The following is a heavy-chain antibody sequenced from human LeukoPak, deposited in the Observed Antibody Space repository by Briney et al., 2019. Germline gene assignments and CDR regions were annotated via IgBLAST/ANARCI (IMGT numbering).Heavy chain of an antibody. V-gene: IGHV3-23*01. CDR1: GFTFSSYA. CDR3: AKSLDYDFWSGYPPFDY. D-gene: IGHD3-3*01. CDR2: ISGSGGST. J-gene: IGHJ4*02. Sequence: SGGSLRLSCAASGFTFSSYAMSWVRQAPGKGLEWVSAISGSGGSTYYADSVKGRFTVSRDNSKNTLYLQMNSLRAEDTAVYYCAKSLDYDFWSGYPPFDYWGQGTLVTVSS.